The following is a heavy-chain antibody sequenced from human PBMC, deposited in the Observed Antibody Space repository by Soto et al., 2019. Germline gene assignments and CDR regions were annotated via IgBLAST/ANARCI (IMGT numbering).Heavy chain of an antibody. CDR2: INTRGNTI. CDR3: ARDIDYYDSSGYQDY. CDR1: GCILSRYE. V-gene: IGHV3-48*03. Sequence: EGSLRLPCAASGCILSRYEMNWVRQAPGKGLEWVSYINTRGNTIHYADSVKGRFTVSRDNAENSLYLQMNSLRAEDTAVYYCARDIDYYDSSGYQDYWGQGTLVTVSS. D-gene: IGHD3-22*01. J-gene: IGHJ4*02.